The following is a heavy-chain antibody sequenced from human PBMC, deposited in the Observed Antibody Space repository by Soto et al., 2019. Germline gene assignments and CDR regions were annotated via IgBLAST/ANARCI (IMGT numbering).Heavy chain of an antibody. J-gene: IGHJ4*02. CDR3: AREGRHSDY. CDR1: GGTFSSYA. CDR2: INPIFGTP. V-gene: IGHV1-69*06. Sequence: SVKVSCKASGGTFSSYAISWVRQAPGQGLEWMGGINPIFGTPHYAQKYQGRVTITADTFTNTAYMELTRLTSDDTAVYFCAREGRHSDYWGQGTLVTVSS.